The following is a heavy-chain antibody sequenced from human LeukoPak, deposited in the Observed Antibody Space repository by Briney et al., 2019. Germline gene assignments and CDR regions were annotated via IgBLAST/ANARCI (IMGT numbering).Heavy chain of an antibody. CDR1: GFTFSSYA. V-gene: IGHV3-30*04. Sequence: PGGSLRLSCAASGFTFSSYAMHWVRQAPGKGLEWVAVISYDGSNKYYADSVKGRFTIPRDNSKNTLYLQMNSLRAEDTAVYYCARERGYYDSSGYYDGGFDYWGQGTLVTVSS. CDR2: ISYDGSNK. CDR3: ARERGYYDSSGYYDGGFDY. D-gene: IGHD3-22*01. J-gene: IGHJ4*02.